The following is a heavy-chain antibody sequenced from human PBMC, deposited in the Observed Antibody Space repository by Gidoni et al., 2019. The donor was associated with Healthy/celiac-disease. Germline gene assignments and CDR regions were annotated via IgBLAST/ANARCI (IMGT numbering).Heavy chain of an antibody. V-gene: IGHV3-48*02. CDR2: ISSSSSTI. D-gene: IGHD2-2*02. CDR3: ARDGVVVPAAIQYYYYYMDV. Sequence: EVHLVESGGGLVQPGGSLRISCAASGFTFSSYSMNWVRQAPGKGLEWVSYISSSSSTIYYADSVKGRFTISRDNAKNSLYLQMNSLRDEDTAVYYCARDGVVVPAAIQYYYYYMDVWGKGTTVTVSS. CDR1: GFTFSSYS. J-gene: IGHJ6*03.